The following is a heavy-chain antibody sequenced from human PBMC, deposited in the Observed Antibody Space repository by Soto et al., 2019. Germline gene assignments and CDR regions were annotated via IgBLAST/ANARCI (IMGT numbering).Heavy chain of an antibody. Sequence: QVQLVQSGAEVKKPGASVKVSCKASGYTFTSYDINWVRQATGQGLEWMGWMNPNSANTGYAQKFKRRVTMTRTTSISTAYMELSRVRSEDTAVYYCASEGVRGMDVWGQGTTVTVSS. V-gene: IGHV1-8*01. J-gene: IGHJ6*02. D-gene: IGHD3-16*01. CDR1: GYTFTSYD. CDR2: MNPNSANT. CDR3: ASEGVRGMDV.